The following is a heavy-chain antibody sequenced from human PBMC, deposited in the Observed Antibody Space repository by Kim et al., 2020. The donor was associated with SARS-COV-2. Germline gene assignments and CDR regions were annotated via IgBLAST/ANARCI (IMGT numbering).Heavy chain of an antibody. J-gene: IGHJ4*02. V-gene: IGHV1-2*02. CDR3: ARDHNTGSSSRPGMTDY. D-gene: IGHD6-6*01. CDR1: GYTFTGYY. Sequence: ASVKVSCKASGYTFTGYYMHWVRQAPGQGLEWMGWINPNSGGTNYAQKFQGRVTMTRDTSISTAYMELSRLRSDDTAVYYCARDHNTGSSSRPGMTDYWGQGTLVTVSS. CDR2: INPNSGGT.